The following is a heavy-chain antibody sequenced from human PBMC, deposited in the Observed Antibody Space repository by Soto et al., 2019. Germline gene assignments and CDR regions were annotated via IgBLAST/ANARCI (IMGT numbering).Heavy chain of an antibody. CDR2: IKSKTDGWST. J-gene: IGHJ6*02. Sequence: GGSLRLSCAASGFIFNNAWMSLVRQAPGKGLEWVGRIKSKTDGWSTDYAAPVKGRFTISRDDSKNTLYLQMNSLKTEDTAVYYCTTDLNWGSFYYYYGMDVWGQGTTVTVSS. V-gene: IGHV3-15*01. CDR1: GFIFNNAW. D-gene: IGHD7-27*01. CDR3: TTDLNWGSFYYYYGMDV.